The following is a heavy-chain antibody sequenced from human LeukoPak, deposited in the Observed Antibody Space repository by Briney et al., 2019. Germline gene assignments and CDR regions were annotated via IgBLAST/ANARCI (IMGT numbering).Heavy chain of an antibody. CDR3: AREYYYGSGSYYNG. CDR2: INHSRST. D-gene: IGHD3-10*01. Sequence: SETLSLTCAVYGGSFSGYYWSWIRQPPGKGLEWIGEINHSRSTNYNPSLKSRVTISVDTSKNQFSLKLSSVTAADTAVYYCAREYYYGSGSYYNGWGQGTLVTVSS. CDR1: GGSFSGYY. V-gene: IGHV4-34*01. J-gene: IGHJ4*02.